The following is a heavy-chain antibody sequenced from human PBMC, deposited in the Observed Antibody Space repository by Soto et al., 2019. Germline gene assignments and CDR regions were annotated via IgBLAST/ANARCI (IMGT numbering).Heavy chain of an antibody. CDR2: INPSGGST. V-gene: IGHV1-46*01. J-gene: IGHJ4*02. D-gene: IGHD2-15*01. Sequence: ASVKVSCKASGFTFTSYFMHWVRQAPGQGLEWMGIINPSGGSTNYAQKFQGRVTMTRDTSTSTVYMELSSLRSEDTAVYYCARVDCSGGRCYSIDDWGQGTLVTVSS. CDR3: ARVDCSGGRCYSIDD. CDR1: GFTFTSYF.